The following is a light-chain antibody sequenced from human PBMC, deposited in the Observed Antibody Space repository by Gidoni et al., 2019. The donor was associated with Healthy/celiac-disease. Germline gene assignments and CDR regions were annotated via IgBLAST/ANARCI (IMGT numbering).Light chain of an antibody. CDR3: QQLNSYPSIA. J-gene: IGKJ5*01. Sequence: DIQLTQSPSFLSASVGDRVTITCRASQGISSYLAWYQQKPGKAPKLLIYAASTLQSGVPSRFSGSGSGTEFTLTISSLQPEDCATYDCQQLNSYPSIAFGQGTRLEIK. V-gene: IGKV1-9*01. CDR2: AAS. CDR1: QGISSY.